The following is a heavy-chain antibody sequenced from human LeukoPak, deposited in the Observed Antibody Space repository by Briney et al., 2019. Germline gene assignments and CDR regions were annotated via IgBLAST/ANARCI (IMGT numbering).Heavy chain of an antibody. J-gene: IGHJ4*02. V-gene: IGHV3-15*01. Sequence: GGSLRLSCAASGFTFSNAWMSWVRQAPGKGLEWVGRIKSKTDGGTTDYAAPVKGRFTISRDDSKNTLYLQMNSLKTEDAAVYYCLPSHIVGLDYWGQGTLVTVSS. CDR1: GFTFSNAW. D-gene: IGHD2-21*01. CDR2: IKSKTDGGTT. CDR3: LPSHIVGLDY.